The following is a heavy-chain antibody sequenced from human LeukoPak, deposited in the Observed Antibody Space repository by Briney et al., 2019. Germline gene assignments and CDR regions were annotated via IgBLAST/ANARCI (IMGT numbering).Heavy chain of an antibody. J-gene: IGHJ4*02. Sequence: GGSLRLSCAASGFTFSSYNMNWVRQAPGKGLEWVSSITSGSTYIFYADSVKGRFTISRDNAKNSLFLQMNGLRAEDTAVYYCGTYSGTLPDNRGQGTLVTVSS. D-gene: IGHD1-26*01. CDR1: GFTFSSYN. CDR2: ITSGSTYI. CDR3: GTYSGTLPDN. V-gene: IGHV3-21*01.